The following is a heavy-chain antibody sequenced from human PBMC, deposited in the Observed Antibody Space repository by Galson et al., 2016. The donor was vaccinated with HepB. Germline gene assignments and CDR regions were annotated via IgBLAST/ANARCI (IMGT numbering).Heavy chain of an antibody. CDR2: INPNSGGT. D-gene: IGHD3-10*01. V-gene: IGHV1-2*02. J-gene: IGHJ6*02. Sequence: SVKVSCKASGYTLTDYYIHWVRQAPGQRLEWMGWINPNSGGTNYAQKFQGRVTMTRDTSISTAYMELSGLKSDDTAVYYCARVFTMVRGVTNTFYYYGMDVWGQGTTVTVSS. CDR3: ARVFTMVRGVTNTFYYYGMDV. CDR1: GYTLTDYY.